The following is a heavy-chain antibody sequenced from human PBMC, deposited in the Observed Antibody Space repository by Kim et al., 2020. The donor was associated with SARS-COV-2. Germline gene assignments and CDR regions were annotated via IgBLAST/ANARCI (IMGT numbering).Heavy chain of an antibody. Sequence: SETLSLTCAVYGGSFSGYYWSWIRQPPGKGLEWIGEINHSGSTNYNPSLKSRVTISVDTSKNQFSLKLSSVTAADTAVYYCARGGYSGYGRTDYWGQGTLVTVSS. V-gene: IGHV4-34*01. CDR3: ARGGYSGYGRTDY. CDR1: GGSFSGYY. D-gene: IGHD5-12*01. J-gene: IGHJ4*02. CDR2: INHSGST.